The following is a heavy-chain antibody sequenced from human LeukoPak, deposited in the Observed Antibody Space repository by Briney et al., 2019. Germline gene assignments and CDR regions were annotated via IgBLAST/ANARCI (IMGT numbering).Heavy chain of an antibody. D-gene: IGHD5-24*01. V-gene: IGHV4-38-2*02. Sequence: SETLSLTCTVSGYSISSGYYWGWIRQPPGKGLEWIGSIYHSGSTYYNPSLKSRVTISVDTSKNQFSLKLSSVTAADTAVYYCASTIAFDIWGQGTMVTVSS. CDR3: ASTIAFDI. CDR2: IYHSGST. J-gene: IGHJ3*02. CDR1: GYSISSGYY.